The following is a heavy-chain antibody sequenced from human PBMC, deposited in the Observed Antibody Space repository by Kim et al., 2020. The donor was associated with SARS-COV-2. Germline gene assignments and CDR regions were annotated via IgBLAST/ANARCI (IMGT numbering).Heavy chain of an antibody. D-gene: IGHD3-10*01. J-gene: IGHJ6*02. Sequence: TGRFTISRDNSKNTLYLQMNSLRAEDTAVYYCATDMVRGVIIGGYYGMDVWGQGTTVTVSS. V-gene: IGHV3-30*07. CDR3: ATDMVRGVIIGGYYGMDV.